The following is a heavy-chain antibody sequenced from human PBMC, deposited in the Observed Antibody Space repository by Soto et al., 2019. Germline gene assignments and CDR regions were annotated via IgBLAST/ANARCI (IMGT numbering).Heavy chain of an antibody. V-gene: IGHV3-7*01. CDR2: IKQDGSEK. Sequence: GGSLRLSCAASGFTFSSYWMSWVRQAPGKGLEWVANIKQDGSEKYYVESVKGRFTISRDNAKNSLYLQMNSLRAEDTAFYYCARVRYSSSSSYYYGMDVWGQGTTVTVSS. CDR1: GFTFSSYW. CDR3: ARVRYSSSSSYYYGMDV. J-gene: IGHJ6*02. D-gene: IGHD6-6*01.